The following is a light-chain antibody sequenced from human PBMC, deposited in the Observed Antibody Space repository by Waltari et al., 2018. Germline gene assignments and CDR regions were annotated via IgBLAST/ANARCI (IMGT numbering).Light chain of an antibody. CDR1: GSDVGDFNS. CDR2: DVT. Sequence: QSALTQPRSVSGSPGQSVTISSAGTGSDVGDFNSVSWYQQHPGKAPKLVIFDVTKRPSGVPDRFSGSKSGTSASLTVFGLQAEDEADYYCCSYAGIWVFGGGTKLTVL. CDR3: CSYAGIWV. V-gene: IGLV2-11*01. J-gene: IGLJ3*02.